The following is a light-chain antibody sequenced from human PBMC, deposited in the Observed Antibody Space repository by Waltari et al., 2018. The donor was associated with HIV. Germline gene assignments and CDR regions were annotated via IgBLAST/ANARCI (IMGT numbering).Light chain of an antibody. Sequence: QSALTQVPPSASGPPGQSVTISCTGTSNDIGNNNYVSWYQQHPGKAPKLVIYDVNKRPSGVPDRFSGSKSGNTASLTVSGLQFEDEADYYCSSYAGSILFGGGTKVTVL. CDR2: DVN. CDR3: SSYAGSIL. J-gene: IGLJ2*01. CDR1: SNDIGNNNY. V-gene: IGLV2-8*01.